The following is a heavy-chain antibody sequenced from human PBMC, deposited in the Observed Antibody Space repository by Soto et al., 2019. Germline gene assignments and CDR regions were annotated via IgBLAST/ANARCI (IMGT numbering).Heavy chain of an antibody. CDR2: IYYNGST. D-gene: IGHD2-2*01. CDR1: GGSISGYY. J-gene: IGHJ3*02. V-gene: IGHV4-59*01. CDR3: ARGRGGWFINQLLNAFDI. Sequence: QVQLQESGPGLVKPSETLSLTCTASGGSISGYYWSWIRQPPGKGLEWMGYIYYNGSTNYNPSLRSRVAISVDTSKIQFSLRLSSVTAADTGVYYCARGRGGWFINQLLNAFDIWGQGTMVTVSS.